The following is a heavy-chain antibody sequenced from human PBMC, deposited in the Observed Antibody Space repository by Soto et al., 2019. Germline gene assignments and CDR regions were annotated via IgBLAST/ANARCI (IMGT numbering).Heavy chain of an antibody. CDR1: GDSISTSAYY. J-gene: IGHJ4*02. CDR2: IYYTGST. Sequence: SETLSLTCTVSGDSISTSAYYWGWVRQPSGKGLEWVGTIYYTGSTYYNPPLESRVTMSLQTSKNQFSLNLTSVTPEDTALYYCASSDRSGFGFDYWGQGTLVTVSS. CDR3: ASSDRSGFGFDY. V-gene: IGHV4-39*01. D-gene: IGHD3-22*01.